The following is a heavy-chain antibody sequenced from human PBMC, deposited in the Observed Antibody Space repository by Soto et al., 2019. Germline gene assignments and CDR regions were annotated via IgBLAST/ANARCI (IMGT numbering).Heavy chain of an antibody. Sequence: GALVKVSCTASGHTFTSYDINWVRQATGQGLEWMGWMNPNSGNTGYAQKFQGRVTMTRYTSISTAYIELSSLISEDTAVYYRARGLYSNPPLTVGIDVWGQGTTVTVSS. J-gene: IGHJ6*02. CDR3: ARGLYSNPPLTVGIDV. D-gene: IGHD6-13*01. V-gene: IGHV1-8*01. CDR2: MNPNSGNT. CDR1: GHTFTSYD.